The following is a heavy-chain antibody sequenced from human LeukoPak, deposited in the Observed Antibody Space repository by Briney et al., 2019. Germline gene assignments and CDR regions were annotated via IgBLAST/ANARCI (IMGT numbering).Heavy chain of an antibody. D-gene: IGHD3-10*01. CDR3: ARVGVHYGSGSYYKRSYYYMDV. J-gene: IGHJ6*03. Sequence: SETLSLTCTVSGGSISSSSYYWGWIRQPPGKGLEWIGSIYYSRITYYNPSLKSRVTIAVDTSKNQFSLKLSSVTAADTAVYYCARVGVHYGSGSYYKRSYYYMDVWGKGTTVTVSS. CDR1: GGSISSSSYY. CDR2: IYYSRIT. V-gene: IGHV4-39*07.